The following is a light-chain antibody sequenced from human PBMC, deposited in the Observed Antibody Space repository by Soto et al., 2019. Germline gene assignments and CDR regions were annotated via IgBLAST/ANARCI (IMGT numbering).Light chain of an antibody. CDR3: QQLFDSPIT. CDR2: AAS. V-gene: IGKV1-9*01. J-gene: IGKJ5*01. Sequence: GESVTITCRASQVISTSLAWYQVKPGKAPKLLIYAASTLGSGVPSRVSATVSGTEFSLTITSLKPEDFETYYCQQLFDSPITFGQGTRLEIK. CDR1: QVISTS.